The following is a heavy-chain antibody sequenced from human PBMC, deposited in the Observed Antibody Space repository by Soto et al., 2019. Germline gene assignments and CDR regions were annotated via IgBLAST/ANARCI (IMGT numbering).Heavy chain of an antibody. CDR3: ARDPTGHFIEY. D-gene: IGHD1-1*01. J-gene: IGHJ4*02. Sequence: QVQLVQSGAEVKKPGASVKVSCKTSGYTFTSYGVAWVRQDPGQGLEWMGWISGYNGNTNYAQKLQGRVTMTTDTSTSTAYMELRSLRSDDTAVYYCARDPTGHFIEYWGQGTLVTVSS. CDR1: GYTFTSYG. V-gene: IGHV1-18*01. CDR2: ISGYNGNT.